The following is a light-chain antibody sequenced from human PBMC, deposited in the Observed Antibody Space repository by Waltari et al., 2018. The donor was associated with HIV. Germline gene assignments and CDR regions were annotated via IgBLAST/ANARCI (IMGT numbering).Light chain of an antibody. CDR3: CSYAGSYSYV. V-gene: IGLV2-11*01. CDR1: SRAVGGYKY. J-gene: IGLJ1*01. Sequence: QSALTQPRSVSGSPGQSVTISCTGSSRAVGGYKYVSWYEQHPGKAPKLMIYDVSKRPSGVPDRFSGSKSGNTASLTISGLQAEDEADYYCCSYAGSYSYVFGTGTKVTVL. CDR2: DVS.